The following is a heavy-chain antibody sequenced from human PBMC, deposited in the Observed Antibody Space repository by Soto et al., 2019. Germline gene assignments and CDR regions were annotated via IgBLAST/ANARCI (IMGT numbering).Heavy chain of an antibody. CDR1: GFTFSSYA. Sequence: GGSLRLSCAASGFTFSSYAMHWVRQAPGKGLEWVAVISYDGSNKYYADSVKGRFTISRDNSKNTLYLQMNSLRAEDTAVYYCAREGVATITFLYYYDMDVWGQGTTVTVS. CDR2: ISYDGSNK. V-gene: IGHV3-30-3*01. D-gene: IGHD5-12*01. J-gene: IGHJ6*02. CDR3: AREGVATITFLYYYDMDV.